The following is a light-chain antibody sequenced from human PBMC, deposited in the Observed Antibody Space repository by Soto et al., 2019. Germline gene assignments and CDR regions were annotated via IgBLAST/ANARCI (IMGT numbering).Light chain of an antibody. CDR2: GAS. CDR1: QSVSSSY. J-gene: IGKJ2*01. CDR3: QQFGSSLYP. Sequence: EIELTQSPGPLSLSPGERATLSCRASQSVSSSYLAWYQQKPGPAPRLLIYGASTRATGLPDRFSGSGSGTDFTLTINRLEPEDFGVYYCQQFGSSLYPFGQGTNLEIK. V-gene: IGKV3-20*01.